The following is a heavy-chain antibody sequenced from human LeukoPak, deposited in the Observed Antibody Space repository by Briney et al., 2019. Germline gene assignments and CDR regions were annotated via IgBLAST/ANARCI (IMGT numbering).Heavy chain of an antibody. V-gene: IGHV4-59*01. D-gene: IGHD5-12*01. CDR2: IYYSGST. CDR3: ARVYGSGYDFRGAFDI. J-gene: IGHJ3*02. CDR1: GGSISTYY. Sequence: SETLSLTCTVSGGSISTYYWTWIRQPPGKGLEWIWYIYYSGSTNYNPSLKSRVTISVDTSKNQFCLKLSSVTAADTAVYYCARVYGSGYDFRGAFDIWGQGTMVTVSS.